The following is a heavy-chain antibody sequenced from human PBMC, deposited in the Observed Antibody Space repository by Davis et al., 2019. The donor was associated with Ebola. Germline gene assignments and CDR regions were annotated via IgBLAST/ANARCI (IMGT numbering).Heavy chain of an antibody. CDR1: GGSISSYY. Sequence: SETLSLTCTVSGGSISSYYWSWIRQPPGKGLEWIGYIYYSGSTNYNPSLKSRVTISVDTSKNQFSLKLSSVTAADTALYYCARSSTGTTWFDWFDPWGQGTLVTVSS. D-gene: IGHD1-1*01. CDR3: ARSSTGTTWFDWFDP. CDR2: IYYSGST. J-gene: IGHJ5*02. V-gene: IGHV4-59*01.